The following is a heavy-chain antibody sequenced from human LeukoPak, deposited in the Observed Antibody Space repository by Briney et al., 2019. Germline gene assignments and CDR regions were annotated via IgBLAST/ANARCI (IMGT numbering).Heavy chain of an antibody. D-gene: IGHD5-18*01. J-gene: IGHJ4*02. Sequence: QTGGSLRLSCAASGFTFSSYAMSWVRQAPGKGLEWVSAISGSGGSTYYADSVKGRFTISRDNSKNTLYLQMNSLRAEDTAVYYCAKGFSGYSYGYKGHYFDYWGQGTLVTVSS. CDR3: AKGFSGYSYGYKGHYFDY. CDR1: GFTFSSYA. V-gene: IGHV3-23*01. CDR2: ISGSGGST.